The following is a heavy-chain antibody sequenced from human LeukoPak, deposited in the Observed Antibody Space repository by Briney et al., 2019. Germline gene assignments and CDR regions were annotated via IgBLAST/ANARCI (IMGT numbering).Heavy chain of an antibody. CDR2: MKYDGSEK. D-gene: IGHD6-13*01. J-gene: IGHJ4*02. Sequence: GGSLRLSCAASGFTFSSYGMHWVRQAPGKGLEWVANMKYDGSEKYYVDSVKGRFTISRDNAKNSLYLQMNSLRAEDTAVYYCARDIEAAGLFLDYWGQGTLVTVSS. V-gene: IGHV3-7*01. CDR3: ARDIEAAGLFLDY. CDR1: GFTFSSYG.